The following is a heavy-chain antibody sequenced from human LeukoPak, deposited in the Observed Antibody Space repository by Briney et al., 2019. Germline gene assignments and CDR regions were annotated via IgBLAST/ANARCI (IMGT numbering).Heavy chain of an antibody. D-gene: IGHD3-9*01. J-gene: IGHJ6*02. V-gene: IGHV1-2*02. CDR2: INPNSSGA. CDR1: GYTFTGYY. Sequence: ASVKVSCKASGYTFTGYYMHWVRQAPGHGLGCMGWINPNSSGANYAQKFPGRVTMTRATAITTANMELSRLRSDAQTGHYLTRVQKAGDWPYYCYYGRVVGGQGTTVSV. CDR3: TRVQKAGDWPYYCYYGRVV.